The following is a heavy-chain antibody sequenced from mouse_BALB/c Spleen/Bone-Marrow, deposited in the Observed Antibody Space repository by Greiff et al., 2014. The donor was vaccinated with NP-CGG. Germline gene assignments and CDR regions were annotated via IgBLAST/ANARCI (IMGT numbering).Heavy chain of an antibody. J-gene: IGHJ2*01. Sequence: VQLQQSGAELVRPGSSVKISCESSGYVFSTYWINWVKQRPGQGLEWIGQIYPGDSDTDYNGKFKDKATLTADKSSNTAYMQLSSLTSEDSAVYFCARGGISVDYWGQGTTLTVSS. CDR3: ARGGISVDY. CDR1: GYVFSTYW. V-gene: IGHV1-80*01. CDR2: IYPGDSDT.